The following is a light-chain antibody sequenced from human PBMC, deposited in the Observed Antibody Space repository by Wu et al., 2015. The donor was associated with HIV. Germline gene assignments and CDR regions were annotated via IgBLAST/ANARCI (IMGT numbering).Light chain of an antibody. CDR1: QSISSW. CDR2: KES. CDR3: QLYNSYT. J-gene: IGKJ2*01. Sequence: IQMTQSPSTLSASVGDRVTITCRASQSISSWVAWYQQKPGKAPKVVMYKESRSESGVPSRFSGSGSGTEFTLTISSLQPDDFATYYCQLYNSYTFGQGTKLEIK. V-gene: IGKV1-5*03.